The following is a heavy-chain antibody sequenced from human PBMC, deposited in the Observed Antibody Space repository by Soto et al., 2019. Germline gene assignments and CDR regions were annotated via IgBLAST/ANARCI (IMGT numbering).Heavy chain of an antibody. CDR3: ARYEIGLFDD. D-gene: IGHD2-21*01. J-gene: IGHJ4*02. Sequence: QVQLQESGPGLVKPSQTLSLTCTVSGGSINGGSYYWSWIRQHPGKGLEWIGYIYYSGTTYYNPSLKSRLTISLDTSTNQLSLKLTSVTAADTAVYYCARYEIGLFDDWGQGTLVTVSS. CDR2: IYYSGTT. V-gene: IGHV4-31*03. CDR1: GGSINGGSYY.